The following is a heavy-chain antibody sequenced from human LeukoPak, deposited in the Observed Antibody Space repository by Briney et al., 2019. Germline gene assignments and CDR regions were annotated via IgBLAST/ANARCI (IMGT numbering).Heavy chain of an antibody. CDR2: IYHSGSG. V-gene: IGHV4-59*12. D-gene: IGHD5-12*01. J-gene: IGHJ4*02. CDR1: GGSISSYY. CDR3: ARDRASGDIVRDY. Sequence: PETLSLTCTVSGGSISSYYWTCLRQHPGKSLEWISYIYHSGSGYYNPSLQSRVSMSVDTSKNEFSLKLSSVTAADTAVYYCARDRASGDIVRDYWGQGTLVSVSA.